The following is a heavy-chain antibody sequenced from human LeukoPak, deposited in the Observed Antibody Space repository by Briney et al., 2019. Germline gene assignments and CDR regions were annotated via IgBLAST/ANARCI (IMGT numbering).Heavy chain of an antibody. J-gene: IGHJ6*03. CDR1: GDSISNYY. Sequence: SETLSLTCAVSGDSISNYYWSWIRQPPGKGLEWIGYIYYSGSTNYNPSLKSRVTISVDTSKNQFSLKLSSVTAADTAVYYCARLSGYGLHYYYYMDVWGKGTTVTVSS. CDR3: ARLSGYGLHYYYYMDV. D-gene: IGHD5-12*01. V-gene: IGHV4-59*12. CDR2: IYYSGST.